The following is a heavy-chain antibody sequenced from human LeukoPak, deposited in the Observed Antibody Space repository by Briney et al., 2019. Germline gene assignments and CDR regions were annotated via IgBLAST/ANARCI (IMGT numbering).Heavy chain of an antibody. J-gene: IGHJ3*02. CDR3: ARRTTMIVVALSDALDI. CDR1: GGSMRSYY. Sequence: PSETLSLTCTVSGGSMRSYYGRWIRQPPGKGLEWIGYIYYSGSTNYNPSLKSPVTISVDPSKNQSFLKLSSVTAGDTAVYYWARRTTMIVVALSDALDIWGQGTMVTVSS. CDR2: IYYSGST. D-gene: IGHD3-22*01. V-gene: IGHV4-59*01.